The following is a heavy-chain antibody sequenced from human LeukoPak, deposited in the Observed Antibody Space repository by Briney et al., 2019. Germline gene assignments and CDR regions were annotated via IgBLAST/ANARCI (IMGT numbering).Heavy chain of an antibody. CDR3: ARAVAGTLVRFDY. CDR2: IYYSGGT. J-gene: IGHJ4*02. CDR1: GGSISSYY. V-gene: IGHV4-59*08. D-gene: IGHD6-19*01. Sequence: SETLSLTCTVSGGSISSYYWSWIRQPPGRGLEWIGCIYYSGGTKYNPSLTSRVTISVDTSKNQLSLQLTSVTAADTAVYYCARAVAGTLVRFDYWGQGTLVTVSS.